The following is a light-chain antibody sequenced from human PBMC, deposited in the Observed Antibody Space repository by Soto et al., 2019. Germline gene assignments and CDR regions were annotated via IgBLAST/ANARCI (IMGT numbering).Light chain of an antibody. Sequence: QSVLTQPPSVSGAPGQRVTISCTGSSSNIGAGYDVHWYQQLPGTAPKLLIYGNNNRPSGVPDRFSGSKSGTSASLAITGLQAEDEADYYCQSSDSSLSGLVFGTGTKLTVL. CDR3: QSSDSSLSGLV. J-gene: IGLJ1*01. CDR1: SSNIGAGYD. V-gene: IGLV1-40*01. CDR2: GNN.